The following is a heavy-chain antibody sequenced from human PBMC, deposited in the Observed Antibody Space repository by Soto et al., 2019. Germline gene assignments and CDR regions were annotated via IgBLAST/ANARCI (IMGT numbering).Heavy chain of an antibody. V-gene: IGHV4-59*01. CDR3: AREGRGSQWILSNWFDP. CDR2: IYYSGST. J-gene: IGHJ5*02. Sequence: SETLSLTCTVSGGSISSYYWSWIRQPPGKGLEWIGYIYYSGSTNYNPSLKSRVTISVDTSKNQFSLKLSSVTAADTAVYYCAREGRGSQWILSNWFDPWGQGTLVTVS. D-gene: IGHD2-2*03. CDR1: GGSISSYY.